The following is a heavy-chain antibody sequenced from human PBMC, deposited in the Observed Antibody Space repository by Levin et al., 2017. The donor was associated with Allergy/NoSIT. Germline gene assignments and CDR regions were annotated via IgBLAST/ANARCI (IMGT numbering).Heavy chain of an antibody. CDR2: IKSDGNST. Sequence: GESLKISCAASGFTFSSYWMHWVRQAPGKGLVWVSRIKSDGNSTSYADSVKGRFTISRDNAKNTLYLQMNSLRAEDTAVYYCARDLNRAKGPADNWFDPWGQGTLVTVSS. CDR1: GFTFSSYW. J-gene: IGHJ5*02. V-gene: IGHV3-74*01. CDR3: ARDLNRAKGPADNWFDP. D-gene: IGHD2/OR15-2a*01.